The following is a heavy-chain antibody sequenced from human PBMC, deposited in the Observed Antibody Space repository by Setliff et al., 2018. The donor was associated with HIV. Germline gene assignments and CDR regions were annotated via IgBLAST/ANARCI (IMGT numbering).Heavy chain of an antibody. V-gene: IGHV1-18*01. CDR3: ARDQGQVLTGYRNYFDP. CDR1: GYKFTSYG. J-gene: IGHJ5*02. Sequence: GASVKVSCKTSGYKFTSYGINWVRQARGVGLEWLGWVNPSNGHTNYAQKIQDRITVTTDSSTDTVYMELKSLSSDDSAVYYCARDQGQVLTGYRNYFDPWGRGTLVTVSS. D-gene: IGHD3-9*01. CDR2: VNPSNGHT.